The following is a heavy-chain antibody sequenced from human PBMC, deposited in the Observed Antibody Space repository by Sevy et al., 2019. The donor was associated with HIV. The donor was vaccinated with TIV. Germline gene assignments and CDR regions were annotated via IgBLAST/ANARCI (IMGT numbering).Heavy chain of an antibody. D-gene: IGHD3-22*01. J-gene: IGHJ3*02. CDR3: ARLSGITMIVVVLDAFDI. V-gene: IGHV4-39*01. Sequence: SETLSLTCTVSGGSISSSSYYWGWIHQPPGKGLEWIGSIYYSGSTYYNPSLKSRVTISVDTSKNQFSLKLSSVTAADTAVYYCARLSGITMIVVVLDAFDIWGQGTMVTVSS. CDR2: IYYSGST. CDR1: GGSISSSSYY.